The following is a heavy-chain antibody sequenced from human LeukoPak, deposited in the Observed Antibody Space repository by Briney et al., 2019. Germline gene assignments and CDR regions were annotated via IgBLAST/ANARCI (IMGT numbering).Heavy chain of an antibody. D-gene: IGHD6-13*01. Sequence: ASVKVSCTTSGYTFTGYYMHWVRQAPGQGLEWMGWINPNSGGTDYAQKFQGRVTMTRDTSISTAYMELSRLRSDDTAVYYCARDSSSWSNNFDYWGQGTLVTVSS. CDR1: GYTFTGYY. J-gene: IGHJ4*02. CDR2: INPNSGGT. V-gene: IGHV1-2*02. CDR3: ARDSSSWSNNFDY.